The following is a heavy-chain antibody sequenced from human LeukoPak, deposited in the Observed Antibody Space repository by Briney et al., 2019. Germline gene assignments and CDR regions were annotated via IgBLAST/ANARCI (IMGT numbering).Heavy chain of an antibody. V-gene: IGHV4-4*07. D-gene: IGHD5-18*01. Sequence: SETLSLTCTVSGGSISSYYWRGTRQPAGKGLEWIGRIYTSGSTNYNPSLKSRVTMSVDTSKNQFSLKLSSVTAADTAVYYCARFSSGDVLMVNYWGQGTLVTVSS. CDR3: ARFSSGDVLMVNY. CDR1: GGSISSYY. CDR2: IYTSGST. J-gene: IGHJ4*02.